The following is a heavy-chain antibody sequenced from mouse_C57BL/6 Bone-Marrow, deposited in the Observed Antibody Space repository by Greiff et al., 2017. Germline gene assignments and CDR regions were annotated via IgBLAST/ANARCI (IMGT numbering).Heavy chain of an antibody. CDR1: GFNIKDSY. J-gene: IGHJ2*01. CDR3: AGCNYFDY. Sequence: VQLQQSGAELVKPGASVKLSCTASGFNIKDSYMHWVKQRTETGLEWIGRIDPEDGETQYAPNFQGKATITAATASNTAYLQLSSLASEDTAVYYCAGCNYFDYWGQGTTLTVSS. CDR2: IDPEDGET. V-gene: IGHV14-2*01. D-gene: IGHD3-3*01.